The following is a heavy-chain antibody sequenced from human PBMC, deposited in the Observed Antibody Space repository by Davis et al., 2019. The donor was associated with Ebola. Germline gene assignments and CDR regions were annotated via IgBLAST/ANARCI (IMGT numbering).Heavy chain of an antibody. D-gene: IGHD1/OR15-1a*01. Sequence: GESLKISCAASGFTFSSYSMNWVRQAPGKGLEWVSSISSSSSYIYYADSVKGRFTISRDNAKNSLYLQMNSLRAEDTAVYYCARVSNKFGMDVWGQGTTVTVSS. J-gene: IGHJ6*02. CDR1: GFTFSSYS. CDR3: ARVSNKFGMDV. V-gene: IGHV3-21*04. CDR2: ISSSSSYI.